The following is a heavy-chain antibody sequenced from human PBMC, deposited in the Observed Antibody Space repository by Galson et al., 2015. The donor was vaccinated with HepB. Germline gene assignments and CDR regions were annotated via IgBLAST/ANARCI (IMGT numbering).Heavy chain of an antibody. Sequence: SLRLSCAASGFTFSSYWMSWVRQAPGKGLEWVANIKQDGSEKYYVDSVKGRFTISRDNAKNSLYLQMNSLRAEDTAVYYCARGSSSGPNGYFDYWGQGTLVTVSS. CDR3: ARGSSSGPNGYFDY. D-gene: IGHD6-19*01. V-gene: IGHV3-7*03. J-gene: IGHJ4*02. CDR1: GFTFSSYW. CDR2: IKQDGSEK.